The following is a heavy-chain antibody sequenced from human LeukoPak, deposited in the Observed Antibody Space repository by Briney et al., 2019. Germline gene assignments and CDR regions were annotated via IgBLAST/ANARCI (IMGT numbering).Heavy chain of an antibody. Sequence: PSETLSLTCTVSGGSISSSSYYWGWIRQPPGKGLEWIGSIYYSGSTYYNPSLKSRVTISVDTSNNQFSLKLSSVTAADTAVYYCARGYSSSWYYNWLDPWGPGTLVTVSS. CDR2: IYYSGST. V-gene: IGHV4-39*01. CDR1: GGSISSSSYY. J-gene: IGHJ5*02. D-gene: IGHD6-13*01. CDR3: ARGYSSSWYYNWLDP.